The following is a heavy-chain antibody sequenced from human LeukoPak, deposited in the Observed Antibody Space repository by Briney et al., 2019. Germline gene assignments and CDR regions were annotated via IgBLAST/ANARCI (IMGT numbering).Heavy chain of an antibody. D-gene: IGHD2-2*03. CDR2: LNGGRT. CDR3: VKEVTGYGYFDY. V-gene: IGHV3-23*01. CDR1: GFTFSNYA. Sequence: GGSLRLSCVASGFTFSNYAMSWVRQAPGKGLEWIAALNGGRTFFQDSVRGRFTISRDNSKNTLYLQLNSLRGDDTAVYYCVKEVTGYGYFDYWGRGTLVTVTS. J-gene: IGHJ4*02.